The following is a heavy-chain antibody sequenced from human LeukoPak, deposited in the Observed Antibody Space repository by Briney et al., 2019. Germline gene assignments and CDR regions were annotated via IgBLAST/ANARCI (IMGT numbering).Heavy chain of an antibody. CDR2: INPNSGGT. CDR3: ARVRAPRGITMVRGVITPLDY. CDR1: GYTFTGYY. Sequence: ASVKVSCKASGYTFTGYYMHWVRQAPGQGLEWMGWINPNSGGTNYAQKFQGRVTMTRDTSISTAYMELSRLRSDDTAVHYCARVRAPRGITMVRGVITPLDYWGQGTLVTVSS. J-gene: IGHJ4*02. D-gene: IGHD3-10*01. V-gene: IGHV1-2*02.